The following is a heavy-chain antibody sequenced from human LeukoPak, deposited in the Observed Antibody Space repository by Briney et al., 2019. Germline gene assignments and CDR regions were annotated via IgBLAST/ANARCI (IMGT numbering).Heavy chain of an antibody. CDR2: INVGNGNT. Sequence: GASVKVSCKASGYTFTSYAMHWVRQASGQGLEWMGWINVGNGNTKYSQKFQGRVTITRDTSASTAYMELSSLRSEDTAVYHCARAWPNRYGSGSYHDYWGQGALVTVSS. CDR1: GYTFTSYA. V-gene: IGHV1-3*01. J-gene: IGHJ4*02. D-gene: IGHD3-10*01. CDR3: ARAWPNRYGSGSYHDY.